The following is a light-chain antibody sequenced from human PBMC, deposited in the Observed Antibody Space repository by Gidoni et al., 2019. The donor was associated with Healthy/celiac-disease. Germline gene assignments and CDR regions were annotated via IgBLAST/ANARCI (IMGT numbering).Light chain of an antibody. Sequence: DIVITQSPDSLDVSLGERATINCKSSQSVLHSSNYKNYLAWYQQKPGQPPKLLIYWASTRESGVPDRFSGSGSGTDFTLNISSLQAEAVAVYYCQQYYSTPLTFGGGTKVEIK. V-gene: IGKV4-1*01. CDR3: QQYYSTPLT. CDR2: WAS. J-gene: IGKJ4*01. CDR1: QSVLHSSNYKNY.